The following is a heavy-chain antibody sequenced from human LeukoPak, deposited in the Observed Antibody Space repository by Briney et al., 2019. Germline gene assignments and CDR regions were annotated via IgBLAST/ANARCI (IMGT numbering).Heavy chain of an antibody. CDR2: ISSSSSYT. J-gene: IGHJ3*02. Sequence: PGGSLRLSCAASGFTFSDYYMSWIRQAPGKGLEWVSYISSSSSYTNYADSVKGRFTISRDNAKNSLYLQINSLRAEDTAVYYCAREGDYGDYARSFAFDIWGQGTMVTVSS. CDR1: GFTFSDYY. V-gene: IGHV3-11*05. CDR3: AREGDYGDYARSFAFDI. D-gene: IGHD4-17*01.